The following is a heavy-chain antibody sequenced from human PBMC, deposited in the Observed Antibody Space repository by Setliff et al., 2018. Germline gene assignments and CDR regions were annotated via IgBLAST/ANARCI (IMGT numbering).Heavy chain of an antibody. CDR2: INHRGSI. J-gene: IGHJ4*02. CDR1: GGTFSDYH. D-gene: IGHD6-6*01. Sequence: SETLSLTCAAYGGTFSDYHWTWIRQSPEKGLEWIGEINHRGSINYNPSLKSRVTISIDTSKDQFSLKLISMTAADTAVYYCARGRNIAARLLDSWGQGTLVTVSS. V-gene: IGHV4-34*01. CDR3: ARGRNIAARLLDS.